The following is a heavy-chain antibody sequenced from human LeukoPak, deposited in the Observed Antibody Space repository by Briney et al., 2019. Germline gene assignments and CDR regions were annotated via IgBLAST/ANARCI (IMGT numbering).Heavy chain of an antibody. V-gene: IGHV3-23*01. CDR2: ISGSGGST. Sequence: GGSLRLSCAASGFTFSSYARSWVRQAPGKGLEWVSAISGSGGSTYYADSVKGRFTISRDNSRNMLFLQMNSLRADDTAVYYCAKDLVVGALDYWGQGTLVTVSS. CDR1: GFTFSSYA. D-gene: IGHD1-26*01. J-gene: IGHJ4*02. CDR3: AKDLVVGALDY.